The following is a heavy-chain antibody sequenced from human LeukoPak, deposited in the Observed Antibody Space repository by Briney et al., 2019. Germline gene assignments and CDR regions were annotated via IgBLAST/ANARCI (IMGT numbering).Heavy chain of an antibody. CDR2: IYYSGHT. V-gene: IGHV4-39*01. J-gene: IGHJ4*02. CDR1: GAPITTSNHY. D-gene: IGHD1-26*01. Sequence: SETLSLTCTVSGAPITTSNHYWGWIRQTPGKTLEWIANIYYSGHTLYNPSLKSRALISVDTSSNQFSLRLTSVTAADTAVYYCAAPSGPTYYSPVDFWGQGTSVSGSS. CDR3: AAPSGPTYYSPVDF.